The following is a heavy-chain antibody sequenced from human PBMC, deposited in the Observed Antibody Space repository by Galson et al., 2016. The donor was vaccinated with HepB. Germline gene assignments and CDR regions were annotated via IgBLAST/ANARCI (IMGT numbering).Heavy chain of an antibody. D-gene: IGHD6-13*01. CDR3: VKGSSSWYGGGMDV. CDR1: GFTFEDYA. V-gene: IGHV3-9*01. Sequence: LRLSCAVSGFTFEDYAMHWVRQTPGKGLEWVSTISWNNKSIAYADFVKGRFAISRDNAKNSLSLQLNSVTTEDTAMYFCVKGSSSWYGGGMDVWGQGTTVTVSS. J-gene: IGHJ6*02. CDR2: ISWNNKSI.